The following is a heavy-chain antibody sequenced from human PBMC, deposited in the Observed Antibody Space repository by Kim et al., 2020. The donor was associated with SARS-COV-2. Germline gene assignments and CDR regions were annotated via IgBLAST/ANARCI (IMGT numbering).Heavy chain of an antibody. Sequence: ADSGKGRVTIARENPKNYLYLQMNSQRAEDTALYYCAKDKRNRRSSWFDPWGQGTLVTVSS. J-gene: IGHJ5*02. CDR3: AKDKRNRRSSWFDP. D-gene: IGHD6-13*01. V-gene: IGHV3-9*01.